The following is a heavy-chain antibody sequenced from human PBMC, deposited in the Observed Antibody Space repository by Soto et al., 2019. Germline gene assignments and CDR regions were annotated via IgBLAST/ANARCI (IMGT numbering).Heavy chain of an antibody. J-gene: IGHJ4*02. Sequence: GGSLRLSCAASGFTFSSYAMSWVRQAPGKGLEWVSAISGSGGSTYYADSVKGRFTISRDNSKNTLYLQMNSLRAEDTAVYYCAKDDLRAYSSSWRYWGQGTLVTVSS. CDR1: GFTFSSYA. V-gene: IGHV3-23*01. CDR3: AKDDLRAYSSSWRY. CDR2: ISGSGGST. D-gene: IGHD6-13*01.